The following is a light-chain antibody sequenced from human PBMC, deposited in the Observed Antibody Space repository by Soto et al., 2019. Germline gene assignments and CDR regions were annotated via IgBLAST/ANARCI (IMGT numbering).Light chain of an antibody. V-gene: IGLV8-61*01. Sequence: QAVVTQERSFSVSPGGTVTLTCGLSSGSVSTNYYPSWHQQTPGQAPRTLIYSTNIRSSGVPDRFSGSILGNKAALTIAGAQADDEFDYYCVLYMTSGISVFGGGTQLTVL. CDR3: VLYMTSGISV. CDR1: SGSVSTNYY. CDR2: STN. J-gene: IGLJ7*01.